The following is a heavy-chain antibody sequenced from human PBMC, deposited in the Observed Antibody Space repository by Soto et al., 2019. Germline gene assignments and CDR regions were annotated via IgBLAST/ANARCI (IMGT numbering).Heavy chain of an antibody. V-gene: IGHV3-30*18. D-gene: IGHD1-26*01. CDR1: GFTFSSYG. CDR3: AKDSSGSYGY. CDR2: ISYDGSNK. Sequence: HPGGSLRLSCAASGFTFSSYGMDWVRQAPGKGLEWVAVISYDGSNKYYADSVKGRFTISRDNSKNTLYLQMNSLRAEDTAVYYCAKDSSGSYGYWGQGTLVTVSS. J-gene: IGHJ4*02.